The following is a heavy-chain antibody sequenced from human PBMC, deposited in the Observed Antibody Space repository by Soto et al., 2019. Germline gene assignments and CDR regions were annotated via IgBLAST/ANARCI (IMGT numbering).Heavy chain of an antibody. V-gene: IGHV3-21*01. CDR2: ISGSGNYT. D-gene: IGHD2-15*01. CDR3: AKDLAPYCSGGSCYQK. CDR1: GFTFSTYS. J-gene: IGHJ4*02. Sequence: GGSLRLSCAASGFTFSTYSMNWVRQAPGKGLEWVSSISGSGNYTHYADFLRGRFTISRDNAKTSLYLQMNSLRAEDTAVYYCAKDLAPYCSGGSCYQKWGQGTLVTVSS.